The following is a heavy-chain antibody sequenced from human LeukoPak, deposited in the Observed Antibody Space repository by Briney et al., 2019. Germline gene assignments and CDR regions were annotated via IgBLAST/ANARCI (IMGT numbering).Heavy chain of an antibody. Sequence: PGGSLRLSCAASGFTFSSYAMSWVRQAPGKGLEWVSAISGSGGSTYYADSVKGRFTISRDNSKNTLYLQMNSLRAEDTAVYYCAKTRYCSSTSCYSDYWGQGTLVTVSS. J-gene: IGHJ4*02. CDR2: ISGSGGST. CDR3: AKTRYCSSTSCYSDY. CDR1: GFTFSSYA. V-gene: IGHV3-23*01. D-gene: IGHD2-2*01.